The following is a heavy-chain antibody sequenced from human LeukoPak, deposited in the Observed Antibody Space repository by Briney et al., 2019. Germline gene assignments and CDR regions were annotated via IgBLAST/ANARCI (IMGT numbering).Heavy chain of an antibody. CDR1: GGSIRSSTYY. CDR3: ARQESSNWD. Sequence: PSETLSLTCTVSGGSIRSSTYYWGWIRQPPGKGLEWIGSIFYSGSTYYYPSLKGRVTISVDTSKNQFSVKLNSVTAADAAVYYCARQESSNWDWGQGTLVTVSS. CDR2: IFYSGST. D-gene: IGHD4-11*01. V-gene: IGHV4-39*01. J-gene: IGHJ4*02.